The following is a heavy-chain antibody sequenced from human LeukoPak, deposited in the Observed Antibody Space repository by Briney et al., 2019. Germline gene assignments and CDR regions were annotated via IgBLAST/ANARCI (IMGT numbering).Heavy chain of an antibody. D-gene: IGHD3-10*01. CDR1: GFTFSFYA. J-gene: IGHJ4*02. V-gene: IGHV3-23*01. CDR3: ASVEWFGDLTFEG. CDR2: ISSSGDST. Sequence: QPGGSLRLSCAASGFTFSFYAMSWVRQAPGKGLEWVSAISSSGDSTYYTDSARGRFTISRDNSNNTLFLQMNSLRADDTAVYYCASVEWFGDLTFEGWGRGTLVTVSS.